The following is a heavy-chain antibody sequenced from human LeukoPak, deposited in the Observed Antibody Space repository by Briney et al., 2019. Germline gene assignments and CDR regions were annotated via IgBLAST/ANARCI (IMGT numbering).Heavy chain of an antibody. D-gene: IGHD3-22*01. CDR3: ARDPEGDYDSSAYYDSGYFDY. CDR1: GFIFSNFA. J-gene: IGHJ4*02. V-gene: IGHV3-30*04. CDR2: ISYDGSNE. Sequence: GGSLRLSCAASGFIFSNFAMHWVRQAPGKGLEWVAVISYDGSNEYYADSVKGRFTISRDNSKNTLYLQMNSLRVEDTAVYYCARDPEGDYDSSAYYDSGYFDYWGQGALVTVSS.